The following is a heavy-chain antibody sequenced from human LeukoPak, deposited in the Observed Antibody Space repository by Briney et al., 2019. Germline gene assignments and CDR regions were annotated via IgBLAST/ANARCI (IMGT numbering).Heavy chain of an antibody. J-gene: IGHJ4*02. CDR1: GGSISSYY. CDR3: ARKAISSSWYSLDY. V-gene: IGHV4-59*08. CDR2: IHYSGST. D-gene: IGHD6-13*01. Sequence: SETLSLTCTVSGGSISSYYWSWIRQPPGKGLEWIGYIHYSGSTNYNPSLKSRVTISVDTSKNQFSLKLSSVTAADTAVYYCARKAISSSWYSLDYWGQGTLVTVSS.